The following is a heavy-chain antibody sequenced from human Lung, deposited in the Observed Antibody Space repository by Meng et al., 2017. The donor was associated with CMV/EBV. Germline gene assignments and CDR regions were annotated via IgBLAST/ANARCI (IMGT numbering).Heavy chain of an antibody. CDR3: ANNEAMTGYDHQYAVGI. V-gene: IGHV3-21*04. Sequence: GEXXKISCAASGFTFSSYSMNWVRQAPGKGLEWVSSISSSSSYIYYADSVKGRFTISRDNAKNSLYLQMNSLRAEDTALYYCANNEAMTGYDHQYAVGIWXQWTMVTVSS. J-gene: IGHJ3*02. CDR1: GFTFSSYS. CDR2: ISSSSSYI. D-gene: IGHD5-12*01.